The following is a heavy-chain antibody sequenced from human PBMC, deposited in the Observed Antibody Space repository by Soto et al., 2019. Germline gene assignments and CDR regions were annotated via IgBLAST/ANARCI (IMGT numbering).Heavy chain of an antibody. CDR2: IIPIFGTA. J-gene: IGHJ4*02. D-gene: IGHD6-19*01. CDR3: ARGTVAGTIVPFDY. V-gene: IGHV1-69*13. Sequence: SVKVPCKASGGTFSSYAISWVRQAPGQGLEWMGGIIPIFGTANYAQKFQGRVTITADESTSTAYMELSSLRSEDTAVYYCARGTVAGTIVPFDYWGQGTLVTVSS. CDR1: GGTFSSYA.